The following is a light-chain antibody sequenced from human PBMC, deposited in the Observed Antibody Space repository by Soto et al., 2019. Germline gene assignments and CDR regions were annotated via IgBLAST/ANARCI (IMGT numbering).Light chain of an antibody. CDR3: CSYAGSYTGV. CDR2: DVS. V-gene: IGLV2-11*01. J-gene: IGLJ1*01. CDR1: SSDVGGYNY. Sequence: QSVLTQPRSVSGSPGQSVTISCTGTSSDVGGYNYVSWYQQHPGKAPKLMIYDVSKRPSGVPDRFSGSKSGNTASLTLSGLQADDEADYYCCSYAGSYTGVFGTGTKVTVL.